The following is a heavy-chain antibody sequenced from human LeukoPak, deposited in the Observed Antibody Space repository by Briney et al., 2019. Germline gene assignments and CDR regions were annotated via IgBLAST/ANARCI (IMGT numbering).Heavy chain of an antibody. Sequence: GGSLRLSCAASGFTFSSYEMNWVRQAPGKGLEWVSYISSSGSTIYYADSVKGRFTISRDNAKNSLYLQMNSLRAEDTAVYYCARVSPYLLLPHYDYWGQGTLVTVSS. CDR1: GFTFSSYE. CDR3: ARVSPYLLLPHYDY. D-gene: IGHD2-2*01. J-gene: IGHJ4*02. V-gene: IGHV3-48*03. CDR2: ISSSGSTI.